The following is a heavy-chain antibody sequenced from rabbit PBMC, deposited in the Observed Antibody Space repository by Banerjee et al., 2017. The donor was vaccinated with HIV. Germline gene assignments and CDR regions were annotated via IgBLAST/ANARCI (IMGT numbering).Heavy chain of an antibody. D-gene: IGHD4-2*01. CDR1: GFSFSSKYY. J-gene: IGHJ4*01. V-gene: IGHV1S43*01. CDR2: IDTSGSST. CDR3: ARLSLGPNYFNL. Sequence: QSLEESGGDLVKPGASLTLTCTASGFSFSSKYYMCWVRQAPGKGLEWIGCIDTSGSSTWYASWVIGRFTISRSTSLNTVTLQMTSLTGADTATYFCARLSLGPNYFNLWGPGTLVTVS.